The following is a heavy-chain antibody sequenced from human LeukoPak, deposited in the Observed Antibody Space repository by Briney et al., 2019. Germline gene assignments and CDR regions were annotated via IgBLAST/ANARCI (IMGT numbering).Heavy chain of an antibody. J-gene: IGHJ5*02. CDR1: GFTFSSYA. CDR2: ISYDGSNK. D-gene: IGHD3-3*01. Sequence: PGGSLRLSCAASGFTFSSYAMHWVRQAPGKGLEWVAVISYDGSNKYYADSVKGRFTISRDNSKNTLYLQMNSLRAEDTAVYYCARDGVPYYDFWSGSGWFDPWGQGTLVTVSS. V-gene: IGHV3-30-3*01. CDR3: ARDGVPYYDFWSGSGWFDP.